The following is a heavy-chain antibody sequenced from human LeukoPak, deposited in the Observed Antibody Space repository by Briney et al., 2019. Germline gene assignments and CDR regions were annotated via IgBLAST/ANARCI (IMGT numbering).Heavy chain of an antibody. CDR3: ARDSMGYNWFDP. J-gene: IGHJ5*02. CDR1: GFTFSSYE. CDR2: ISSNGSTI. Sequence: GGSLRLSCAASGFTFSSYEMNWVRQAPGKGLEWVSYISSNGSTIYYADSVKGRFTISRDNAKNSLYLQMNSLRAEDTAVYYCARDSMGYNWFDPWGQGTLVTVSS. V-gene: IGHV3-48*03. D-gene: IGHD1-26*01.